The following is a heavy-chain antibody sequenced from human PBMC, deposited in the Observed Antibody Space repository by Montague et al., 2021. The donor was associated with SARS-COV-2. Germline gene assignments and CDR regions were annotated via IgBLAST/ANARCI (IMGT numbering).Heavy chain of an antibody. V-gene: IGHV4-59*08. CDR1: GGSISSYY. CDR2: TYFSGST. D-gene: IGHD3-22*01. CDR3: ARHGRFSVIVNTPRGAFDI. J-gene: IGHJ3*02. Sequence: SETLSLTCTVSGGSISSYYWSWIRQPPGKRLEWIGYTYFSGSTDYNPALKSRVTTSVDTSKNQFSLRLSSLTAADTAVYYCARHGRFSVIVNTPRGAFDIWGPGTMVTVSS.